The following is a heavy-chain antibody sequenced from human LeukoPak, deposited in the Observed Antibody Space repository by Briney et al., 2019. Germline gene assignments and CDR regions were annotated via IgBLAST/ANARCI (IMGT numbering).Heavy chain of an antibody. CDR2: FEPGSGEI. D-gene: IGHD3-9*01. V-gene: IGHV1-24*01. CDR3: ATGTHYDLLPF. J-gene: IGHJ4*02. Sequence: ASVKVPCKVSGYSITELSTHWVRQAPGKGLEWMGGFEPGSGEIIYEQKFQDRVTMTEDTSTDTACMELSSLRSEDTALYYCATGTHYDLLPFWGQGTLVTVSS. CDR1: GYSITELS.